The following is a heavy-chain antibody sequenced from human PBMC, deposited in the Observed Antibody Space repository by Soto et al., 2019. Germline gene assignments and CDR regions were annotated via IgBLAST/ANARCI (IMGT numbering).Heavy chain of an antibody. CDR2: VLPITGST. J-gene: IGHJ4*01. V-gene: IGHV1-69*06. Sequence: VQLVQSGAEVKKPGSSVKVSCKTSGGLFSVFSFNWVRQAPGQGLEWMGGVLPITGSTDYAQKFQGRLTITADRSTSTMYMELSRLTSDDTANYYCATIRVRGGPLRFEDGGQGTLISVSS. D-gene: IGHD5-12*01. CDR1: GGLFSVFS. CDR3: ATIRVRGGPLRFED.